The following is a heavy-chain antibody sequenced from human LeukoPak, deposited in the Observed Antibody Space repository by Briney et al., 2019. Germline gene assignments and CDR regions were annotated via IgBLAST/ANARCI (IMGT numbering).Heavy chain of an antibody. CDR1: GGSISGYY. D-gene: IGHD6-13*01. J-gene: IGHJ4*02. CDR3: ARHTDIAPPSRLKY. V-gene: IGHV4-59*08. CDR2: IYYSGST. Sequence: PSEILSLTCTVPGGSISGYYWSWIRQTPGKGLEWIGDIYYSGSTNYNPSLKSRVTISVDTSKNQFSLKLSSVTAADTAVYYCARHTDIAPPSRLKYWGQGTLVTVSS.